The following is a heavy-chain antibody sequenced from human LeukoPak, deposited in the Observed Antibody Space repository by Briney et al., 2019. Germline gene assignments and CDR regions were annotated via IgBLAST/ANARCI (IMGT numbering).Heavy chain of an antibody. V-gene: IGHV3-23*01. CDR1: EFTFSTYS. CDR3: AKKSPIFGVVIPLFDY. D-gene: IGHD3-3*01. CDR2: ISGSGRST. Sequence: GGSLRLSCAGSEFTFSTYSMSWVRQAPGKGLEWVSSISGSGRSTYYADSVKGRFTISRDNSTNTLYLQMSSLRAEDTAVYYCAKKSPIFGVVIPLFDYWGQGTLVTVSS. J-gene: IGHJ4*02.